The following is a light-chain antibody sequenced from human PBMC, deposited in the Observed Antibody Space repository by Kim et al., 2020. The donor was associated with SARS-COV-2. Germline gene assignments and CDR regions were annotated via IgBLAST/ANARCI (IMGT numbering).Light chain of an antibody. J-gene: IGLJ3*02. V-gene: IGLV6-57*03. CDR3: QSYDSSNWV. CDR2: EDN. Sequence: GKTVTISCTRSSGSIASDYVQWYRQRPGSAPTTVIYEDNQSPSGVPDRFSGSIDSSSNSASLTISGLKTEDEADYYCQSYDSSNWVFGGGTQLTVL. CDR1: SGSIASDY.